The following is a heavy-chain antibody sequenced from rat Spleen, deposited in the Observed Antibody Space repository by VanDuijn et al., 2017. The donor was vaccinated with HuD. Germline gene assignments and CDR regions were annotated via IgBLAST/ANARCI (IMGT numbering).Heavy chain of an antibody. J-gene: IGHJ2*01. V-gene: IGHV5-17*01. D-gene: IGHD1-4*01. CDR2: ISNDGTST. Sequence: EVQLVESDGGLVQPGRSLKLSCAASGFTFSDYAMAWVRQAPKKGLEWVATISNDGTSTFYRDSVKGRFTISRNNVENTLYLQMDSLRSEDTATYYCARHGTVGRVYLPFDYWGQGVMVTVSS. CDR1: GFTFSDYA. CDR3: ARHGTVGRVYLPFDY.